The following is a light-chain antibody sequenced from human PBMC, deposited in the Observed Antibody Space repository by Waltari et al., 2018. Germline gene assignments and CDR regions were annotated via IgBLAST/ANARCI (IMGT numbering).Light chain of an antibody. CDR3: HQYNSYSPLT. J-gene: IGKJ4*01. V-gene: IGKV1-5*03. Sequence: QMTQXXXTLSASXXXXVXXTCRASQTIDNNLAWYQQKPGKAPKVLIYKTSTLETGVPSRFSGSGSGTEFTLSISSLQPDDFATYYCHQYNSYSPLTFGGGTKVDIK. CDR2: KTS. CDR1: QTIDNN.